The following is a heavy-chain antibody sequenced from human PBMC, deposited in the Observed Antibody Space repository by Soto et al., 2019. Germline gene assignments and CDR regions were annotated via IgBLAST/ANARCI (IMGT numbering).Heavy chain of an antibody. CDR1: GDSISSGEYF. D-gene: IGHD4-17*01. V-gene: IGHV4-31*03. CDR2: IYYSGTT. J-gene: IGHJ4*02. Sequence: PSETLSLTCSVSGDSISSGEYFWSWIRQHPGQGLEWIGYIYYSGTTYYNPSLKTRVTISVDTSKNHFSLKLSSVTAADTAVYYCARDNNTAVDYWGQGTLVTVSS. CDR3: ARDNNTAVDY.